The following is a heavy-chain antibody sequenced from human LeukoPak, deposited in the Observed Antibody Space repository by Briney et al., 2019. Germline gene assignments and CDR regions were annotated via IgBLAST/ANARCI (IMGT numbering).Heavy chain of an antibody. CDR3: ARDRGYCTNGVCFDYYYYYMDV. J-gene: IGHJ6*03. D-gene: IGHD2-8*01. CDR1: GGSISSYY. CDR2: IYYSGST. V-gene: IGHV4-59*01. Sequence: PSETLSLTCTVSGGSISSYYWSWIRHPPGKGLEWLGYIYYSGSTNYNPSLKSRVTISVDTSKNQFSLKLSSVTAADTAVYYCARDRGYCTNGVCFDYYYYYMDVWGKGTTVTVSS.